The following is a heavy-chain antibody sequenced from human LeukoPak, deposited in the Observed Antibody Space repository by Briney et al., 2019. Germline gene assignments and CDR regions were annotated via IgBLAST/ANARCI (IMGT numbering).Heavy chain of an antibody. J-gene: IGHJ4*02. CDR1: GFTFTSSA. Sequence: SVKVSCKASGFTFTSSAMQWVRQARGQRLEWIGWIVVGSGNTNYAQKFQERVTITRDMSTSTAYMELSSPRSEDTAVYYCAAHYYDSSGYFDWGQGTLVTVSS. V-gene: IGHV1-58*02. CDR2: IVVGSGNT. D-gene: IGHD3-22*01. CDR3: AAHYYDSSGYFD.